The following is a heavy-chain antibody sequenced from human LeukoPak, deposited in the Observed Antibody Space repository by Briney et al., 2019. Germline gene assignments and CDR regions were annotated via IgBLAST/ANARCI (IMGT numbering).Heavy chain of an antibody. V-gene: IGHV3-23*01. D-gene: IGHD4-23*01. CDR3: AKASAVAGDAFDI. Sequence: GGSLRLSCAASGFTFSSYAMSWVRQAPGKGLEWVSAISGSGGSTYYADSVKGRFTISRDNSKNTLYLQMNSLRAEDTALYYCAKASAVAGDAFDIWGQGTMVTVSS. J-gene: IGHJ3*02. CDR1: GFTFSSYA. CDR2: ISGSGGST.